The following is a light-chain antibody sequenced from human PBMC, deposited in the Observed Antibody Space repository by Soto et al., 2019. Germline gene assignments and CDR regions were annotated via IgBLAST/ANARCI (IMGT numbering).Light chain of an antibody. V-gene: IGKV1-39*01. CDR1: QSIRSY. J-gene: IGKJ2*01. CDR2: AAS. CDR3: QQSQSTTYT. Sequence: DIQMTQSPSSLSASVGDRVTIACRASQSIRSYLNWYQQKPGKAPKLLIYAASNLQSGVPSRFSGSGSGTEFTLTITSLQPEDFATYYCQQSQSTTYTFGQGTKLEIK.